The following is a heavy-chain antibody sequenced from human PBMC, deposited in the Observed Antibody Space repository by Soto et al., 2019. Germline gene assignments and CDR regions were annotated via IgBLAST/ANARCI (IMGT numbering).Heavy chain of an antibody. V-gene: IGHV4-31*03. CDR3: ARGSPYYDYVWGSYSFGQYCEY. Sequence: TLSLTCTVSGGSISSGGYYWSWIPHHPGKGLEWIGYIYYSVSTYYNPSLKSRVTISVDRSKNQFSLKLSSVTAADTAVYYCARGSPYYDYVWGSYSFGQYCEYWGKGKLVIVSA. CDR2: IYYSVST. D-gene: IGHD3-16*02. J-gene: IGHJ4*02. CDR1: GGSISSGGYY.